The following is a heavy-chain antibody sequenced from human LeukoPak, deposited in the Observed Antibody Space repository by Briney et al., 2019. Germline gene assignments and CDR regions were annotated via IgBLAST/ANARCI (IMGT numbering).Heavy chain of an antibody. CDR3: ASPGLLYGLTFDY. J-gene: IGHJ4*02. D-gene: IGHD2-2*02. CDR2: IIPIFGTA. CDR1: GGTFSSYA. Sequence: SVKVSCKASGGTFSSYAISWVRQAPGQGLEWMGGIIPIFGTANYAQKFRGRVTITTNESTSTAYMELSSLRSEDTAVYYCASPGLLYGLTFDYWGQGTLVTVSS. V-gene: IGHV1-69*05.